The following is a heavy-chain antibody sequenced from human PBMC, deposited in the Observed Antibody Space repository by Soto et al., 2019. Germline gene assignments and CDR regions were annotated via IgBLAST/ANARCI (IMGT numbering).Heavy chain of an antibody. J-gene: IGHJ4*02. V-gene: IGHV3-23*01. CDR2: ISGSGGIT. Sequence: GGSLRLSCAASGFTFSGYAMSWVRQAPGKGLEWVSAISGSGGITYYADSVKGRFTISRDNSKNTVYLQMNSLRAEDTAGYYCAKGGESYYGSFEYWGQGTLVAVSS. CDR3: AKGGESYYGSFEY. CDR1: GFTFSGYA. D-gene: IGHD1-26*01.